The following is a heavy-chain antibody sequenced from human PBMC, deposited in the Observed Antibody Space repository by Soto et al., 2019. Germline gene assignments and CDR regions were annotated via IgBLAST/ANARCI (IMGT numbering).Heavy chain of an antibody. Sequence: VQLVESGGGVVQPGRSLRLSCAASGFTFSSYGMHWVRQAPGKGLEWVAVISYDGSNKYYADSVKGRFTISRDNSKNTLYLQMNSLRAEDTAVYYCAKGGTVTTPLDYWGQGTLVTVSS. D-gene: IGHD4-17*01. J-gene: IGHJ4*02. CDR3: AKGGTVTTPLDY. V-gene: IGHV3-30*18. CDR1: GFTFSSYG. CDR2: ISYDGSNK.